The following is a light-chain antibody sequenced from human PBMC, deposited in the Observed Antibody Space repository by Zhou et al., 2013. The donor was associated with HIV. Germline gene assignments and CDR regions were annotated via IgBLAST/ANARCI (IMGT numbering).Light chain of an antibody. CDR3: QQYNNWPLV. Sequence: EIVMTQSPATLSVSPGERATLSCRASQSVSSPYLAWYQQKPGQAPRLLFYGASSRATGIPDRFSGSGSGTDFTLTISRLDPEDFAVYYCQQYNNWPLVFGQGTKVKSN. CDR2: GAS. V-gene: IGKV3D-15*01. J-gene: IGKJ1*01. CDR1: QSVSSPY.